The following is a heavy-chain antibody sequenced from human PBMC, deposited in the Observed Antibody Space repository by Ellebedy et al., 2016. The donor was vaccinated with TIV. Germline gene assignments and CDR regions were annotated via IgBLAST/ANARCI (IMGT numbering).Heavy chain of an antibody. CDR2: IVVGSGNT. D-gene: IGHD3-3*01. Sequence: AASVKVSCKASGFTFTSSAMQWVRQARGQRLEWIGWIVVGSGNTNYAQTFQERVTITRDMSTSTAYMELSSLRSEDTAVYYCAAERRGESGFSYYYYGMDVWGQGTTVTVSS. CDR3: AAERRGESGFSYYYYGMDV. V-gene: IGHV1-58*02. J-gene: IGHJ6*02. CDR1: GFTFTSSA.